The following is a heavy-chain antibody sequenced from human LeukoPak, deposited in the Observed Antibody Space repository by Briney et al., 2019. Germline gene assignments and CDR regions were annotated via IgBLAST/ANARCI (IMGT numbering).Heavy chain of an antibody. D-gene: IGHD6-19*01. V-gene: IGHV3-33*01. CDR2: IWYDGSNK. Sequence: GESLKISCAASGFTFSSYGMHWVRQAPGKGLEWVAVIWYDGSNKYYADSVKGRFTISRDNSKNTLYLQMNSLRAEDTAVYYCASTSGWYEPIDYWGQGTLVTVSS. CDR3: ASTSGWYEPIDY. CDR1: GFTFSSYG. J-gene: IGHJ4*02.